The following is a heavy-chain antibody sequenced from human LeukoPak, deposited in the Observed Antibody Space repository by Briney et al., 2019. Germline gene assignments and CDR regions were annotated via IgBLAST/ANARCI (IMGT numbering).Heavy chain of an antibody. CDR3: ARGRVTPRYYYYGMDV. Sequence: PSETLSLTCAVYGGSFSGYYWSWIRQPPGKGLEWIGEINHSGSTNYNPSLKSRVTISVDTSKNQFSLKLSSVTAADTAVYYRARGRVTPRYYYYGMDVWGQGTTVTVSS. CDR2: INHSGST. D-gene: IGHD4-4*01. V-gene: IGHV4-34*01. J-gene: IGHJ6*02. CDR1: GGSFSGYY.